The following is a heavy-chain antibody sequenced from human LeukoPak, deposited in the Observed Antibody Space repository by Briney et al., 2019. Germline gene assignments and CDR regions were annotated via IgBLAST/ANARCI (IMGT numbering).Heavy chain of an antibody. Sequence: GGSLRLSCAASGFTFITYWMHWVRQAPGKGLEWVANVKQDGTEKFYVDSVKGRFTISRDNGKNSLYLQMNSLRVEDTAIYYCARAGGTSWADYWGQGTLATVSS. CDR2: VKQDGTEK. J-gene: IGHJ4*02. V-gene: IGHV3-7*01. D-gene: IGHD6-13*01. CDR3: ARAGGTSWADY. CDR1: GFTFITYW.